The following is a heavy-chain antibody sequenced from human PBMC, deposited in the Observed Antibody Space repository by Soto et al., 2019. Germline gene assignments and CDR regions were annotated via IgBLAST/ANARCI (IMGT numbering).Heavy chain of an antibody. Sequence: ESGGGLVQPGGSLRLSCAGSGFTVSSNYMSWVRQAPGKGLDWVSVLYSDGTTNYPDSVKGRFTISRDNFKNTLYLQMNSLRVEDTAVYYCARWATGGSVAQAGLDAWGQGTLVTVSS. V-gene: IGHV3-66*01. CDR2: LYSDGTT. CDR1: GFTVSSNY. D-gene: IGHD2-8*02. CDR3: ARWATGGSVAQAGLDA. J-gene: IGHJ5*02.